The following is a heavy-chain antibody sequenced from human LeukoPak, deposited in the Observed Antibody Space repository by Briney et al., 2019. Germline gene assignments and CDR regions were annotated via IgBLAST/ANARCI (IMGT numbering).Heavy chain of an antibody. CDR2: ITGSSTWT. V-gene: IGHV3-23*01. Sequence: GGSLRLSCEASGFTFRTYGMTWVRQAPGKGLEWVSGITGSSTWTYYADSVKGRFTISRDDSKNTLHLQMNSLRAEDTAIYYCARELVSLGTGYFDLWGRGTLVTVSS. CDR1: GFTFRTYG. D-gene: IGHD7-27*01. CDR3: ARELVSLGTGYFDL. J-gene: IGHJ2*01.